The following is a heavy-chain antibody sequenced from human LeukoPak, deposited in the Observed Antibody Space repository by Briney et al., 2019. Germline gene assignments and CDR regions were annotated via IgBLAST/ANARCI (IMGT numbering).Heavy chain of an antibody. Sequence: ASVKVSCKASGYTFTSYDINWVRQATGQGLEWMGWMNPNSGNTGYAQKFQGRVTMTRNTSISTAYMELSSLRSEDTAVYYCARGLSSLTYSSSSYYFDYWGQGTLVTVSS. CDR3: ARGLSSLTYSSSSYYFDY. CDR1: GYTFTSYD. D-gene: IGHD6-6*01. V-gene: IGHV1-8*01. J-gene: IGHJ4*02. CDR2: MNPNSGNT.